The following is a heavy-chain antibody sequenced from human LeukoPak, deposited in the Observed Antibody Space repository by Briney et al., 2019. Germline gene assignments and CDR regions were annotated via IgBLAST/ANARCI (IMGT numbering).Heavy chain of an antibody. V-gene: IGHV4-59*01. CDR3: ARDLGSSSWFPGFDY. CDR2: IYYSGST. D-gene: IGHD6-13*01. Sequence: PSETLSLTCTVSGGSISSYYWSWIRQPPGKGLEWIGYIYYSGSTNYNPSLKSRVTISVDTSKNQFSLKLSSVTAADTAVYYCARDLGSSSWFPGFDYWGQGTLVTVSS. CDR1: GGSISSYY. J-gene: IGHJ4*02.